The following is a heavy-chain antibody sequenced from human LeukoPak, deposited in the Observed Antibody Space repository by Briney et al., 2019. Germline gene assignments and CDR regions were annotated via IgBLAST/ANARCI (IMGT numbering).Heavy chain of an antibody. CDR3: ARYSSSTGGASYYLDY. CDR1: GFTLRNYW. CDR2: ISGDGSVT. D-gene: IGHD6-6*01. Sequence: GGPLRLSCTASGFTLRNYWMHWVRQVPGKRLVWVSRISGDGSVTNYADSVQGRFTISRGNAKNTLYLQIDSLRSEDTAVYYCARYSSSTGGASYYLDYWGHGTLVTVSS. J-gene: IGHJ4*01. V-gene: IGHV3-74*01.